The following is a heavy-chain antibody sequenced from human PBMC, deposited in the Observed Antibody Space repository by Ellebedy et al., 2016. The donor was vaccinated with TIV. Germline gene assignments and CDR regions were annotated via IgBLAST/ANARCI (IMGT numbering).Heavy chain of an antibody. CDR1: GGSITTSSYY. J-gene: IGHJ4*02. D-gene: IGHD5-24*01. Sequence: MPSETLSPTCIVSGGSITTSSYYWGWIRQPPGKGLEWIGSIYYTGDTYYNPSLKSRVTISVDTSKNQFSLKLSSVTAADTAVYFCAAGDASTGRHWGQGTLVTVSS. CDR2: IYYTGDT. CDR3: AAGDASTGRH. V-gene: IGHV4-39*01.